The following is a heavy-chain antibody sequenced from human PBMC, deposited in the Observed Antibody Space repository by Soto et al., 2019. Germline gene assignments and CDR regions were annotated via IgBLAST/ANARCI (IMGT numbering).Heavy chain of an antibody. D-gene: IGHD6-19*01. CDR1: GFTFSDYY. J-gene: IGHJ5*02. V-gene: IGHV3-11*05. CDR3: ARGLRVAVAGPTTPEFDP. CDR2: ISSSSSYT. Sequence: QVQLVESGGGLVKPGGSLRLSCAASGFTFSDYYMSWIRQAPGKGLEWVSYISSSSSYTNYADSVKGRFTISRDNAKNSLYLRMNSLRAEDTAVYYCARGLRVAVAGPTTPEFDPWGQGTLVTVSS.